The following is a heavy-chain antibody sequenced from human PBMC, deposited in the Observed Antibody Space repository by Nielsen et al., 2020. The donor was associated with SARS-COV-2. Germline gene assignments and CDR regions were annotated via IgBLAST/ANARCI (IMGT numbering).Heavy chain of an antibody. CDR3: AREMSGVAGPDY. Sequence: GGSLRLSCAASGFTFSSYGMHWVRQAPGKGLEWVAVIWYDGSNKYYADSVKGRFTISRDNSKHTLYLQMNSLRAEDTAVYYCAREMSGVAGPDYWGQGTLVTVSS. CDR1: GFTFSSYG. D-gene: IGHD6-19*01. V-gene: IGHV3-33*01. J-gene: IGHJ4*02. CDR2: IWYDGSNK.